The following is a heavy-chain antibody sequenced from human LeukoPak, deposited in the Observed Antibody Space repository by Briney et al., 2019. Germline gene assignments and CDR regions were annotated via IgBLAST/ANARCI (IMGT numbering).Heavy chain of an antibody. D-gene: IGHD4-17*01. CDR2: ISCCGGST. V-gene: IGHV3-23*01. CDR3: AHRDYGNY. Sequence: GGSLRLSCTASGFTFSSYAMSWVRQAPGEGLEWVWAISCCGGSTYYADSVKGRFTISRENSKNTLYLQMKDSRAEDTDIYYCAHRDYGNYWGQGTLVTVSS. CDR1: GFTFSSYA. J-gene: IGHJ4*02.